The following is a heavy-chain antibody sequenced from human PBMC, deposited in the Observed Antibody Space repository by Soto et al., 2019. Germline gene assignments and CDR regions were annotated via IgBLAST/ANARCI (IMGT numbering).Heavy chain of an antibody. V-gene: IGHV1-69*18. Sequence: QVQLVQSGAEVKKPGSSVKVSCKASGGTFRSYAVSWVRQAPGQGLEWMGTITPMFGTTNYAQKFQGGLTITADESSSTAYMELSSLRAEDTAVYYCARDFCSGGSCYGALYYSYGMDVWGQGTTVTVTS. CDR3: ARDFCSGGSCYGALYYSYGMDV. J-gene: IGHJ6*02. D-gene: IGHD2-15*01. CDR1: GGTFRSYA. CDR2: ITPMFGTT.